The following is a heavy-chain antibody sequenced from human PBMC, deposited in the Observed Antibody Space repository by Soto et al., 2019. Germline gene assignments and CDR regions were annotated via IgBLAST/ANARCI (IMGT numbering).Heavy chain of an antibody. Sequence: EVHLLESGGGLEQPGGSLRVSCRASGFTFNSFALSWVRQAPGKGLEWVSTISGSGDSTYYADSVKGRFTISRDNSKNALFLQMNSLRVEDTAVYYCAKNRFGFPEPGSNLQNWGQGTLVTVSS. CDR2: ISGSGDST. CDR3: AKNRFGFPEPGSNLQN. J-gene: IGHJ4*02. V-gene: IGHV3-23*01. CDR1: GFTFNSFA. D-gene: IGHD6-13*01.